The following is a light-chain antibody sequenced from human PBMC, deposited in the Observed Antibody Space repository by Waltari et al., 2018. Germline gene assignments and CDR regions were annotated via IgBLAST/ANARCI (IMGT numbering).Light chain of an antibody. CDR3: AAWDDSLNGVV. CDR1: SSNIGSNA. Sequence: QSVLTHSPSASGTPGKRATISCSGISSNIGSNAVNCYRQPPGTAPKLLIFSNAQRPSGVPDRFSGSKSGTSASLAISGLQSEDEADYYCAAWDDSLNGVVFGGGTKLTVL. V-gene: IGLV1-44*01. CDR2: SNA. J-gene: IGLJ2*01.